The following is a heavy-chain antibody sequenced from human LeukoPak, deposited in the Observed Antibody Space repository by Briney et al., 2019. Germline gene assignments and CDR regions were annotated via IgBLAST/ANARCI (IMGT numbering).Heavy chain of an antibody. V-gene: IGHV4-39*01. CDR1: GGSISSSSYY. CDR3: ARSSRELGGYAPWELMPPFDY. Sequence: SETLSLTCTVSGGSISSSSYYWGWIRQPPGKGLEWIGSIYYSGSTYYNPSLKSRVTISVDTSKNQFPLKLSSVTAADTAVYYCARSSRELGGYAPWELMPPFDYWGQGTLVTVSS. D-gene: IGHD1-7*01. CDR2: IYYSGST. J-gene: IGHJ4*02.